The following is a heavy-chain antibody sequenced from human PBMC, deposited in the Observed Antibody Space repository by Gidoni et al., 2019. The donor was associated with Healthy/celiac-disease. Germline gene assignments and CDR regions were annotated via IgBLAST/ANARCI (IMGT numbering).Heavy chain of an antibody. D-gene: IGHD4-17*01. CDR3: ARKGVVGDYPYYFDY. V-gene: IGHV3-48*02. CDR2: ISSSSSTI. Sequence: EVQLVESGGGLVQPGGSLRLSCAASGFTFSRYSMNWVRQAPGKGLEWVSYISSSSSTIYYADSVEGRFTISRDNDKNSLYLQMNSLRDEDTAVYYCARKGVVGDYPYYFDYWGQGTLVTVSS. J-gene: IGHJ4*02. CDR1: GFTFSRYS.